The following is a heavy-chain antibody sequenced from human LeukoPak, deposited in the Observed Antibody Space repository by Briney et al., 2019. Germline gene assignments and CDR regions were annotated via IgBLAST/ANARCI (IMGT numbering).Heavy chain of an antibody. V-gene: IGHV3-30-3*01. D-gene: IGHD6-19*01. CDR3: ARGRGRSGWYSSYFDY. J-gene: IGHJ4*02. CDR2: ISYDGSNK. CDR1: GFTFSSYA. Sequence: PGGSLRLSCAASGFTFSSYAMHWVRQAPGKGLEWVAVISYDGSNKYYADSVKGRFTISRDNSKNTLYLQMNSLRAEDTAVYYCARGRGRSGWYSSYFDYWGQGTLVTVSS.